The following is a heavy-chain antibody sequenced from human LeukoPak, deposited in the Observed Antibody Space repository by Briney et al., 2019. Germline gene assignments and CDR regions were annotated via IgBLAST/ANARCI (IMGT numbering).Heavy chain of an antibody. Sequence: NPSQTLSLTCTVSGVSIRSGSYCWSWIRQPAGKGLEWIGRIYTSGTTNYNPSLKSRVTISVGTSKSQFSLKLSSVTAADTAVYYCATNTGTVFDYWGQGALVTVSS. D-gene: IGHD7-27*01. CDR3: ATNTGTVFDY. V-gene: IGHV4-61*02. J-gene: IGHJ4*02. CDR1: GVSIRSGSYC. CDR2: IYTSGTT.